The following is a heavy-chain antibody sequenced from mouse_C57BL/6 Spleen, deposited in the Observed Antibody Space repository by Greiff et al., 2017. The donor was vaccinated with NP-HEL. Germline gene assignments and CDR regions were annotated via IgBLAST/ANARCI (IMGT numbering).Heavy chain of an antibody. J-gene: IGHJ3*01. CDR2: IYPGDGDT. CDR3: ARPGYSNYGFAY. V-gene: IGHV1-82*01. CDR1: GYAFSSSW. Sequence: QVQLQQSGPELVKPGASVKISCKASGYAFSSSWMNWVKQRPGKGLEWIGRIYPGDGDTNYNGKFKGKATLTADKSSSTAYMQLSSLTSEDSAVYFCARPGYSNYGFAYWGQGTLVTVSA. D-gene: IGHD2-5*01.